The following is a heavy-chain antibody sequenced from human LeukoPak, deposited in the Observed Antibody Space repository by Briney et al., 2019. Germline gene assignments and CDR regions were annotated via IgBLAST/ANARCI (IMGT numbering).Heavy chain of an antibody. Sequence: SETLSLTCTVSGGSISSYYWTWIRQSPGKGLEWIGRIYYSGSTYYNPSLKSRVTISVDTSKNQFSLKLSSVTAADTAVYYCARQRGFGYCSSTSCYAYFDYWGQGTLVTVSS. CDR1: GGSISSYY. J-gene: IGHJ4*02. D-gene: IGHD2-2*01. CDR3: ARQRGFGYCSSTSCYAYFDY. V-gene: IGHV4-59*05. CDR2: IYYSGST.